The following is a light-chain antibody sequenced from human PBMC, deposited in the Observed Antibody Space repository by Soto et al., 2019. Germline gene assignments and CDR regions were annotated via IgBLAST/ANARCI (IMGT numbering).Light chain of an antibody. CDR1: STDVGGYNY. V-gene: IGLV2-14*01. CDR2: EVS. Sequence: QSVLTQPASVSGSPGQSITISCTGTSTDVGGYNYVSWYQQHPGKAPKLMIYEVSNRPSGVSHRFSGSKSGNTASLTISGLQAEDEADYYCSSFTISSTLVFGGGIKLTVL. CDR3: SSFTISSTLV. J-gene: IGLJ2*01.